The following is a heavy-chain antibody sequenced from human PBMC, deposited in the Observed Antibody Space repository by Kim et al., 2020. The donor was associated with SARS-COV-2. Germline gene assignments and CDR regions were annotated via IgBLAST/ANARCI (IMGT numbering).Heavy chain of an antibody. D-gene: IGHD5-12*01. Sequence: GESLKISCKGSGYSFTSYWIGWVRQMPGKGLEWMGNIYPGDSDTRHSPSIQGQVTISADKSISTAYLQWSSLKASDTAIYYCARRRDGYNEAFDIWGQGTMVTVSS. J-gene: IGHJ3*02. CDR1: GYSFTSYW. CDR2: IYPGDSDT. CDR3: ARRRDGYNEAFDI. V-gene: IGHV5-51*01.